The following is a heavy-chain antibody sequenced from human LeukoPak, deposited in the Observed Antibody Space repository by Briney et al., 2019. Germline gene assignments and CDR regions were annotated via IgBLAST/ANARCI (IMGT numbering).Heavy chain of an antibody. CDR2: VSSSGSTI. CDR3: ARDEVDYDFWSGYYTGVVLYYYYGMDV. Sequence: GGSLRLSCAASGFTFSSYEMNWVRQAPGKGLEGVAYVSSSGSTIYHADSVKGRFTIYRDNAKKSLYLLMKSLRAEDTAVSYCARDEVDYDFWSGYYTGVVLYYYYGMDVWGQGTTVTVSS. V-gene: IGHV3-48*03. D-gene: IGHD3-3*01. J-gene: IGHJ6*02. CDR1: GFTFSSYE.